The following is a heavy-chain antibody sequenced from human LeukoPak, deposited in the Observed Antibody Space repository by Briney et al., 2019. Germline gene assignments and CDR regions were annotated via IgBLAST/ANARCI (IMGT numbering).Heavy chain of an antibody. J-gene: IGHJ4*02. CDR3: ARDNAYYDFWSGKRY. CDR2: ISSSGSTI. D-gene: IGHD3-3*01. CDR1: GFTFSDYY. Sequence: PGRSLRFSCAASGFTFSDYYMSWIRQAPGKGLEWVSYISSSGSTIYYADSVKGRFTISRDNAKNSLYLQMNSLRAEDTAVYYCARDNAYYDFWSGKRYWGQGTLVTVSS. V-gene: IGHV3-11*04.